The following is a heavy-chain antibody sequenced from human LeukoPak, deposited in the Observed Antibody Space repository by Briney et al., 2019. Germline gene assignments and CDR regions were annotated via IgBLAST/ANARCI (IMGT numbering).Heavy chain of an antibody. CDR3: ARVWLPG. CDR1: GFTFSSYW. Sequence: PGGSLRLSCEASGFTFSSYWMHWVRQVPGKGLVWVSRINSDGIITNYADSVKGRFTISRDNAKNTLYLQMNSLRVEDTAVYCCARVWLPGWGQGTLVTVSS. D-gene: IGHD5-12*01. CDR2: INSDGIIT. V-gene: IGHV3-74*01. J-gene: IGHJ4*02.